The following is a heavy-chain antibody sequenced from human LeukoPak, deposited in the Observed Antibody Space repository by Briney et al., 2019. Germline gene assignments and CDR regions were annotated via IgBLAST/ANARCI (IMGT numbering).Heavy chain of an antibody. D-gene: IGHD5-12*01. CDR1: GFTFSSYS. V-gene: IGHV4-38-2*02. Sequence: KPGGSLRLSCAASGFTFSSYSMNWVRQAPGKGLEWIGSIYHSGSTYYNPSLKSRVTISVDTSKNQFSLKLSSVTAADTAVYYCARDYYSGYDPEDRYYYYYMDVWGKGTTVTVSS. CDR2: IYHSGST. J-gene: IGHJ6*03. CDR3: ARDYYSGYDPEDRYYYYYMDV.